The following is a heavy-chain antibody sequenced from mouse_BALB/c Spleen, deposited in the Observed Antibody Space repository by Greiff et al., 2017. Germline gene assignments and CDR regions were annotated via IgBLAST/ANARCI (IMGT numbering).Heavy chain of an antibody. CDR2: IWAGGST. V-gene: IGHV2-9*02. D-gene: IGHD2-1*01. CDR1: GFSLTSYG. CDR3: ARDQGYGNYAMDY. Sequence: VKLQESGPGLVAPSQSLSITCTVSGFSLTSYGVHWVRQPPGKGLEWLGVIWAGGSTNYNSALMSRLSISKDNSKSQVFLKMNSLQTDDTAMYYCARDQGYGNYAMDYWGQGTSVTVSS. J-gene: IGHJ4*01.